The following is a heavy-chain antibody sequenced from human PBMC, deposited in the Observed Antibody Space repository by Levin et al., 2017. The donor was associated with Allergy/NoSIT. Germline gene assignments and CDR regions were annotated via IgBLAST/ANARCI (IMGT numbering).Heavy chain of an antibody. D-gene: IGHD3-22*01. CDR2: IKQDGSEK. V-gene: IGHV3-7*01. CDR3: AREALIDYYDSSGYDDAFDI. CDR1: GFTFSSYW. Sequence: GGSLRLSCAASGFTFSSYWMSWVRQAPGKGLEWVANIKQDGSEKYYVDSVKGRFTFSRDNAKNSLYLQMNSLRAEDTAVYYCAREALIDYYDSSGYDDAFDIWGQGTMVTVSS. J-gene: IGHJ3*02.